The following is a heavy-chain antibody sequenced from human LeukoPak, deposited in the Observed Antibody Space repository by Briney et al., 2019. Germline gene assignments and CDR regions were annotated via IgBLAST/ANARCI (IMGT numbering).Heavy chain of an antibody. J-gene: IGHJ4*02. CDR2: INPNSGDT. CDR3: AREGGAVAGTVADY. V-gene: IGHV1-2*06. CDR1: GYTFIGYY. Sequence: APVKVSCKTSGYTFIGYYIHWVRQAPGQGLEWMGRINPNSGDTNYEQKFQGRVTVTRDTSISTAYMELSSLRSDDTAVYYCAREGGAVAGTVADYWGQGTLVTVSS. D-gene: IGHD6-19*01.